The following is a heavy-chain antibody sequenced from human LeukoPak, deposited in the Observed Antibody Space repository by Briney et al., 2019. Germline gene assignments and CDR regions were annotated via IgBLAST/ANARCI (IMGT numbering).Heavy chain of an antibody. D-gene: IGHD3-16*01. CDR1: GFSLTTSGMC. Sequence: SGPALVKPTQTLTLTCTFSGFSLTTSGMCVSWIRQPPGKALEWLARIDWDDDKFYSTSLKTRLTISKDTSKNQVVLTMTNMDPVDTATHYCARGRFYFDYWGQGTLVTVSS. CDR3: ARGRFYFDY. J-gene: IGHJ4*02. CDR2: IDWDDDK. V-gene: IGHV2-70*17.